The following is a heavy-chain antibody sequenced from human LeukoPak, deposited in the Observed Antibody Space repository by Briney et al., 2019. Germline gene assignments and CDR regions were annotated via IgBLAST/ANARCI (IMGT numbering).Heavy chain of an antibody. CDR1: GFTFSSYA. V-gene: IGHV3-23*01. Sequence: EGSLRLSCAASGFTFSSYAMSWVRQAPGKGLEWVSAISGSGDSTYYGDSVKGRFTISRDNSKNTLYLQMNSLRAEDTAVYYYAKTRPLDSSSWSHGDYWGQGTLVTVSS. CDR3: AKTRPLDSSSWSHGDY. D-gene: IGHD6-13*01. CDR2: ISGSGDST. J-gene: IGHJ4*02.